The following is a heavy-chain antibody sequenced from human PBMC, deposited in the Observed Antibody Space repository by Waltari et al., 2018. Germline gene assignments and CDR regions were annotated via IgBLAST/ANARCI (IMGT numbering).Heavy chain of an antibody. Sequence: QVQLVESGGGLVKPGGSLRLSCAASGFPFRAYYLTWIRQAPGKGLEWVSYISSSGSTIYYADSVKGRFTISRDNAKNSLYLQMNSLRAEDTAVYYCASIAADQFDYWGQGTLVTVSS. D-gene: IGHD6-13*01. V-gene: IGHV3-11*01. J-gene: IGHJ4*02. CDR2: ISSSGSTI. CDR3: ASIAADQFDY. CDR1: GFPFRAYY.